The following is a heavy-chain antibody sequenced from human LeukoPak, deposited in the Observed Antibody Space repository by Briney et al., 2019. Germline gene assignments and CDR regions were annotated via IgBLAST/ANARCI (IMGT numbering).Heavy chain of an antibody. V-gene: IGHV1-46*01. Sequence: ASVKVSCKASGHTFTSYDINWVRQAPGQGLEWMGIINPSGGSTSYAQKFQGRVTMTRDTSTSTVYMELSSLRSEDTAVYYCARGYCSGGSCYFDYWGQGTLVTVSS. CDR3: ARGYCSGGSCYFDY. D-gene: IGHD2-15*01. J-gene: IGHJ4*02. CDR1: GHTFTSYD. CDR2: INPSGGST.